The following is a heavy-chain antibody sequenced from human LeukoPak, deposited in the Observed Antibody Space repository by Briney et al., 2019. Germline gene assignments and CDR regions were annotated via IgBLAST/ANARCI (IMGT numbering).Heavy chain of an antibody. CDR2: ITSSSSYT. D-gene: IGHD1-1*01. V-gene: IGHV3-21*01. Sequence: PGGSLRLSCAASGFNFGSYSMNWVRQAPGKGLEWISSITSSSSYTFYADSVKGRFTISRDNAKNSLYLQMNSLRVEDTAIYYCARDPYNGAYSEGYYYYYMDVWGKGTTVTVSS. CDR3: ARDPYNGAYSEGYYYYYMDV. J-gene: IGHJ6*03. CDR1: GFNFGSYS.